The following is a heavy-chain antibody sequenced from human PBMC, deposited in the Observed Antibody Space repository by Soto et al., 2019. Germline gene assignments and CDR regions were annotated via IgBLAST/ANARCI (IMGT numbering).Heavy chain of an antibody. CDR1: GFTFSSYG. J-gene: IGHJ4*02. CDR3: AKGGYDFWSGEDY. V-gene: IGHV3-30*18. CDR2: ISYDGSNK. Sequence: QVQLVESGGGVVQPGRSLRLSCAAYGFTFSSYGMHWVRQAPGKGLEWVAVISYDGSNKYYADSVKGRFTISRDNSKNTLYLQMNSLRAEDTAVYYCAKGGYDFWSGEDYWGQGTLVTVSS. D-gene: IGHD3-3*01.